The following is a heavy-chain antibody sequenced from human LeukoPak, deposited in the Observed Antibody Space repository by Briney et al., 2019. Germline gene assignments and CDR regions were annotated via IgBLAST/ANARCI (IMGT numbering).Heavy chain of an antibody. V-gene: IGHV3-7*01. CDR3: ARERIEWLVLHDAFDI. J-gene: IGHJ3*02. Sequence: GGSLRLSCAASGFTFSSYWMSWVRQAPGKGLEWVANIKQDGSEKYYVGSVKGRFTISRDNAKNSLYLQMNSLRAEDTAVYYCARERIEWLVLHDAFDIWGQGTMVTVSS. D-gene: IGHD5-12*01. CDR1: GFTFSSYW. CDR2: IKQDGSEK.